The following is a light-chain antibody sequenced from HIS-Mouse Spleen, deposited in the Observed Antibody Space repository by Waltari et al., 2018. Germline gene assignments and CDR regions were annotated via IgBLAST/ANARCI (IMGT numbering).Light chain of an antibody. V-gene: IGLV2-11*01. CDR3: CSYAGSYVV. Sequence: QSALTQPRSVSGSPGQSGTISCTGTISDVAGYNSVSWYQQPPGQAPKRMIYDVSKRPSGVPDRFSGSKSGNTASLTISGLQAEDEADYYCCSYAGSYVVFGGGTKLTVL. CDR1: ISDVAGYNS. J-gene: IGLJ2*01. CDR2: DVS.